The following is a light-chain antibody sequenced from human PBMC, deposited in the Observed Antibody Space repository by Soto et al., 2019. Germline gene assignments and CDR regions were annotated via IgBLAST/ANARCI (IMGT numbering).Light chain of an antibody. J-gene: IGLJ1*01. CDR3: GTWDSSLSAYV. CDR1: SSNIGNNY. CDR2: DNN. Sequence: QSVLTQPPSGSAAPGQKVTLSCSGRSSNIGNNYVSWYQQLPGTAPKLLIYDNNKRPSGIPDRFSGSKSGTSATLGITGLQTGDEADYYCGTWDSSLSAYVFGTGTKVTVL. V-gene: IGLV1-51*01.